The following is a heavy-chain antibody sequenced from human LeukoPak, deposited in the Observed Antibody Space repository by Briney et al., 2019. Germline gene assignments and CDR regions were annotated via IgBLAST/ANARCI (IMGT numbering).Heavy chain of an antibody. CDR2: INPSENTT. J-gene: IGHJ4*02. D-gene: IGHD6-19*01. CDR1: GYTFTGYY. Sequence: ASVKVSCKASGYTFTGYYIHWVRQAPGQGLEWMGIINPSENTTSYAQNFQGRVTMPRDTSTGTVCMELSSLRSEDTAVYYCARSTLAGPFDYWGQGTLVTVSS. V-gene: IGHV1-46*01. CDR3: ARSTLAGPFDY.